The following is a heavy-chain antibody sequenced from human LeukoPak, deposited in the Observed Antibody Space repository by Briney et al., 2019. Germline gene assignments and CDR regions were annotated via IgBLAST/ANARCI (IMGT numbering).Heavy chain of an antibody. CDR1: GYTFTGYY. D-gene: IGHD6-6*01. V-gene: IGHV1-2*02. J-gene: IGHJ4*02. Sequence: ASVKVSCKASGYTFTGYYMHWVRQAPGQGLEWMGWINPNSGGTNYAQKFQGRVTMTRDTSISTAYMELSRLRSDDTAVCYCARYSSSSSIVFDYWGQGTLVTVSS. CDR3: ARYSSSSSIVFDY. CDR2: INPNSGGT.